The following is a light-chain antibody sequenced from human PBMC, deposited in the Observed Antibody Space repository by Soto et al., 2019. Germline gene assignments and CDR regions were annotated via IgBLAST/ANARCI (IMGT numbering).Light chain of an antibody. V-gene: IGLV2-8*01. CDR3: SSYVASNSYV. Sequence: QSALTQPPSASGSPGQSVTISCTGTSSDVGGYNYVSWYQQHPGKAPKLMIYEVSKRPSGVPDRFSGSKSGNTASLTVSGLQAEDEADYYCSSYVASNSYVLGHGTKLT. CDR1: SSDVGGYNY. J-gene: IGLJ1*01. CDR2: EVS.